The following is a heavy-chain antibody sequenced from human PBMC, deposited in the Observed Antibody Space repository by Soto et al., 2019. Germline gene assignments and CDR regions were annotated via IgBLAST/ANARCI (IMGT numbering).Heavy chain of an antibody. V-gene: IGHV1-18*01. Sequence: ASGKVSCKASDYTFTNYGISWVRQAPGQGLEWMGWISAYNGNTNYAQKLQGRVTMTTDTSTSTAYMELRSLRSDDTAVYYCARSSSGPPPDAFDIWGQGTMVTVSS. J-gene: IGHJ3*02. CDR2: ISAYNGNT. CDR1: DYTFTNYG. D-gene: IGHD6-19*01. CDR3: ARSSSGPPPDAFDI.